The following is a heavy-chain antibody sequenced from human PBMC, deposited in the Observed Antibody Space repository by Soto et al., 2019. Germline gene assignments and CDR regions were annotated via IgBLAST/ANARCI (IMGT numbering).Heavy chain of an antibody. CDR1: GFIFSNYA. D-gene: IGHD6-19*01. CDR3: VKDPATSGCFGYFDH. CDR2: ISDTGQST. V-gene: IGHV3-64D*06. Sequence: GGSLRLSCSASGFIFSNYAMHWFRLAPGKGLEFVSAISDTGQSTFYPDSVKGRFTMSRDNSKNTVYLQMSSLRPEDTAVYYCVKDPATSGCFGYFDHWGQGTRVTVSS. J-gene: IGHJ1*01.